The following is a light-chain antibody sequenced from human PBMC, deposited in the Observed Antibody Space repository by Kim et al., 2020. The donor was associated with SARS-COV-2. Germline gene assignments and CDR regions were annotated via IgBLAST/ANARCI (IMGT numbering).Light chain of an antibody. V-gene: IGKV3-20*01. CDR2: DAS. J-gene: IGKJ4*02. CDR1: QSVNNTY. CDR3: QQYGSS. Sequence: EIVLTQSPGTLSLSSGERATLSCRASQSVNNTYLAWYQQKPGQAPRLLMYDASSRATGIPDRFSGSGSGTDFTLTISRLEPEDFAVYYCQQYGSSFGGGTKVEIK.